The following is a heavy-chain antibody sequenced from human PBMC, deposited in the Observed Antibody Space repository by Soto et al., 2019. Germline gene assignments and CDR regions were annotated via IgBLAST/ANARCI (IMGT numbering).Heavy chain of an antibody. CDR1: GYTFTNND. Sequence: KVSCKASGYTFTNNDVSWVRQATGQGLEWMGWMDPGSGDTGYAQKFQGRVTMTRDISIATAYMELNSLTSEDTAIYYCARMESFGSLNWFDPWGQGTLVTVSS. V-gene: IGHV1-8*01. CDR2: MDPGSGDT. CDR3: ARMESFGSLNWFDP. J-gene: IGHJ5*02. D-gene: IGHD5-18*01.